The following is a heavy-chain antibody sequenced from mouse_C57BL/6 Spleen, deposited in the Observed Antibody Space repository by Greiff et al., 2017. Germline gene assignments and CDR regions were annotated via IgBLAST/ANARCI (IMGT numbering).Heavy chain of an antibody. CDR2: IDPSDSYT. CDR3: ARGFRVTTVVDWYFDV. J-gene: IGHJ1*03. Sequence: QVQLQQPGAELVKPGASVKLSCKASGYTFTSYWMQWVKQRPGQGLEWIGEIDPSDSYTNYNQKFKGKATLTVDTSSSTAYMQLSSLTSEDSAVYYCARGFRVTTVVDWYFDVWGTGTTVTVSS. V-gene: IGHV1-50*01. CDR1: GYTFTSYW. D-gene: IGHD1-1*01.